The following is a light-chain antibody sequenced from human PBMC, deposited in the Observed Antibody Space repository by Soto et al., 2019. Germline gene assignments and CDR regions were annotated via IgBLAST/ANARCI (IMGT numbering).Light chain of an antibody. CDR1: QSVPANY. J-gene: IGKJ2*01. CDR3: QQYGNSYT. V-gene: IGKV3-20*01. Sequence: EIVLTQSPGTLSLSPGERATLSCRASQSVPANYLAWYQQKPGQAPRLLIYGASTRATGIPDRFSGSGSGTDCTLTISRLEPEDFAVYHCQQYGNSYTFGQGTKLEIK. CDR2: GAS.